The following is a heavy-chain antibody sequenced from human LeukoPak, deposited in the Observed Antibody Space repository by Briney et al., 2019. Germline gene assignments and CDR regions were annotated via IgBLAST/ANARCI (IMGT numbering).Heavy chain of an antibody. J-gene: IGHJ5*02. CDR3: AKDQIVVVPAAHKVNWFDP. CDR2: IRYDGSNK. CDR1: GFTFSSYG. Sequence: PGGSLRLSCAASGFTFSSYGMHWVRQAPGKGLEWVAFIRYDGSNKYYADSVKGRFTISRDNSKNTLYLQMNSLRAEDTAVYYCAKDQIVVVPAAHKVNWFDPWGQGTLDTVSS. V-gene: IGHV3-30*02. D-gene: IGHD2-2*01.